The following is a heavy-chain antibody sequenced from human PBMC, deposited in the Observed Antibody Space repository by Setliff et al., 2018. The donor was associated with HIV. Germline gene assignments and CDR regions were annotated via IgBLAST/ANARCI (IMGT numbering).Heavy chain of an antibody. Sequence: ASVKVSCKASGYRFTSNSLNWVRQAPGQGPEWLGLINTYSGKPTYVKGLTVRFVFSLDTSVNTAYLQVNSLKTEDTAVYYCTLSSPYYDSLDYWGQGTLVTVSS. V-gene: IGHV7-4-1*02. J-gene: IGHJ4*02. CDR3: TLSSPYYDSLDY. CDR1: GYRFTSNS. D-gene: IGHD3-22*01. CDR2: INTYSGKP.